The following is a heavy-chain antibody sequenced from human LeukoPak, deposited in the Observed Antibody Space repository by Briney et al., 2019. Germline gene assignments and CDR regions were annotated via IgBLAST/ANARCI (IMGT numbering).Heavy chain of an antibody. CDR1: GYTFTSYD. J-gene: IGHJ4*02. CDR3: ARDLITYDSSGYSQSY. CDR2: MNPNSGNT. D-gene: IGHD3-22*01. Sequence: ASVKVSCKASGYTFTSYDINWVRQATGQGLEWMGWMNPNSGNTGYAQKFQGGVTMTRNTSISTAYMELSSLRSEDTAVYYCARDLITYDSSGYSQSYWGQGTLVTVSS. V-gene: IGHV1-8*01.